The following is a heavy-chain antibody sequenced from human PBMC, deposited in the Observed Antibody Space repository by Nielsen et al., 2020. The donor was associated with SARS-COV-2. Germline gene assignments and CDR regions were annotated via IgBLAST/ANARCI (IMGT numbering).Heavy chain of an antibody. V-gene: IGHV3-64D*09. J-gene: IGHJ5*02. D-gene: IGHD2-2*01. Sequence: GESLKISCSASGFTFSSYAMHWVRQAPGKGLEYVSAISSNGGSTYYADSVKGRFTISRDNSKNTLYLQMSSLRAEDTAVYYCAKDIVVVPVNWFDPWGQGTLVTVSS. CDR2: ISSNGGST. CDR1: GFTFSSYA. CDR3: AKDIVVVPVNWFDP.